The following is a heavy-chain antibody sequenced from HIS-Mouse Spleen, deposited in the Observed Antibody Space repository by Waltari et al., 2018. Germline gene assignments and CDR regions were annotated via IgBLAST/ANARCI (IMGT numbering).Heavy chain of an antibody. J-gene: IGHJ2*01. D-gene: IGHD6-13*01. CDR3: AREIPYSSSWYDWYFDL. CDR2: IYYSGST. V-gene: IGHV4-39*07. Sequence: QLQLQESGPGLVKPSATLSLTCTVPGCAISRISYSWGWIRQPPGKGLEWIGSIYYSGSTYYNPSLKSRVTISVDTSKNQFSLKLSSVTAADTAVYYCAREIPYSSSWYDWYFDLWGRGTLVTVSS. CDR1: GCAISRISYS.